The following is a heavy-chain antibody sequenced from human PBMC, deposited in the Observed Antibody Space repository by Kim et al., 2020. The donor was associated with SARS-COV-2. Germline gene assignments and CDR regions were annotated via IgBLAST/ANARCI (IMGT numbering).Heavy chain of an antibody. CDR1: GFTVSSNY. CDR2: IYSGGST. V-gene: IGHV3-53*04. J-gene: IGHJ4*02. CDR3: ARGGRFYDSSGYYYGDDY. D-gene: IGHD3-22*01. Sequence: GGSLRLSCAASGFTVSSNYMSWVRQAPGKGLEWVSVIYSGGSTYYADSVKGRFTISRHNSKNTLYLQMNSLRAEDTAVYYCARGGRFYDSSGYYYGDDYWGQGTLVTVSS.